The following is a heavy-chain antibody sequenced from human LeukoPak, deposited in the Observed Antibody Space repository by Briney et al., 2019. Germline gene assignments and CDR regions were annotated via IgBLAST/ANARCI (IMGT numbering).Heavy chain of an antibody. CDR2: ISSSGSTI. V-gene: IGHV3-48*03. CDR3: AKDPCDGGSCYSFDY. Sequence: PGGSLRLSCAASGFTFSSYEMNWVRQAPEKGLEWVSYISSSGSTIYYADSVKGRFTISRDNSKNTLYLQMNSLRAEDTAVYYCAKDPCDGGSCYSFDYWGQGTLVTVSS. J-gene: IGHJ4*02. CDR1: GFTFSSYE. D-gene: IGHD2-15*01.